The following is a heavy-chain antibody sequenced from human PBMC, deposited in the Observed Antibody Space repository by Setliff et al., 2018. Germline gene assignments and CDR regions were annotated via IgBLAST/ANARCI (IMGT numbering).Heavy chain of an antibody. V-gene: IGHV3-53*01. D-gene: IGHD3-10*01. CDR1: GLTVSNDF. CDR3: ARDRGGTNPWFDF. Sequence: GVLRLSCVVSGLTVSNDFMGWVRQAPGKGLEWVSVIYNIGETRYADSVKGRFTISRDKSKNTLYLHLSSLRVEDTATYYCARDRGGTNPWFDFWGQGTQVTVSS. CDR2: IYNIGET. J-gene: IGHJ5*01.